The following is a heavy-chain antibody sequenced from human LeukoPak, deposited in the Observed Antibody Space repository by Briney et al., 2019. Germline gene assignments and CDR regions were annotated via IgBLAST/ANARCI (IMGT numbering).Heavy chain of an antibody. J-gene: IGHJ4*02. CDR2: IIPIFGTA. D-gene: IGHD5-18*01. CDR3: ARVAPPGYSYGFVYYFDY. V-gene: IGHV1-69*13. Sequence: ASVKVSCKASGYTFTSYAISWVRQAPGQGLEWMGGIIPIFGTANYAQKFQGRVTITADESTSTAYMELSSLRSEDTAVYYCARVAPPGYSYGFVYYFDYWGQGTLVTVSS. CDR1: GYTFTSYA.